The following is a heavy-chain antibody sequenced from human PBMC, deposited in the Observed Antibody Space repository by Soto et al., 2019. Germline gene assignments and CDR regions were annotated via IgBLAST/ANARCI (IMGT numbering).Heavy chain of an antibody. D-gene: IGHD3-10*02. CDR1: GGSISSYY. V-gene: IGHV4-59*01. CDR2: IFYSGST. Sequence: QVQLQESGPGLVKPSETLSLTCTVSGGSISSYYWSWIRQPPWKGLEWIGFIFYSGSTSYNPSLKSLVTTSIDASEYQFSLKLNSVTAADTAVYYCASMIGDPVLSFDSWGQGTLVAVSS. J-gene: IGHJ5*01. CDR3: ASMIGDPVLSFDS.